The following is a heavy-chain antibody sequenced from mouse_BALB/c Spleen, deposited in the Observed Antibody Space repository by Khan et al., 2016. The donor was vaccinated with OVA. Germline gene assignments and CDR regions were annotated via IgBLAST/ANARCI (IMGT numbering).Heavy chain of an antibody. V-gene: IGHV2-3*01. CDR3: AKDRGYYAMDY. CDR2: IWGDGST. CDR1: GFSLTTYG. Sequence: QVQLKESGPGLVAPSQSLSITCTVSGFSLTTYGVNWVRQPPGPGLEWLGIIWGDGSTNYHSALISRLSISTDNSKSHVFFKLISLQTNDTATYYGAKDRGYYAMDYWGQGTSVTGSS. J-gene: IGHJ4*01.